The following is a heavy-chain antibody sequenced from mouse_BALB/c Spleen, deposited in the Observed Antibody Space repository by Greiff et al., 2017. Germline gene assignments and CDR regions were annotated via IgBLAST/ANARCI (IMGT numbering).Heavy chain of an antibody. CDR1: GFTFSSYT. CDR2: ISSGGSYT. Sequence: EVQRVESGGGLVKPGGSLKLSCAASGFTFSSYTMSWVRQTPEKRLEWVATISSGGSYTYYPDSVKGRFTISRDNAKNTLYLQMSSLKSEDTAMYYCTRLDYYFDYWGQGTTLTVSS. J-gene: IGHJ2*01. CDR3: TRLDYYFDY. V-gene: IGHV5-6-4*01.